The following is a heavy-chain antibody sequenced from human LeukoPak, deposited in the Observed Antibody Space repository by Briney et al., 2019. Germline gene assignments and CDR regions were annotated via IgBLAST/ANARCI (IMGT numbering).Heavy chain of an antibody. CDR3: AKVSLDIVVVVAAKYNWFDP. CDR1: GFTFSSYA. CDR2: ISGSGGST. Sequence: GGSLRLSCAASGFTFSSYAMSWVRQAPGKGLEWVSAISGSGGSTYYADSVKGRFTISRDNSKNTLYLQMNSLRAEDTAVYYCAKVSLDIVVVVAAKYNWFDPWGQGTLVTVSS. J-gene: IGHJ5*02. D-gene: IGHD2-15*01. V-gene: IGHV3-23*01.